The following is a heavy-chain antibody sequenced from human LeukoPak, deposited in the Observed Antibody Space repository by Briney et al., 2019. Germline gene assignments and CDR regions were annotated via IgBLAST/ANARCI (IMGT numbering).Heavy chain of an antibody. J-gene: IGHJ5*02. CDR3: ARAPSRRYFDWTHPMRNWFDP. Sequence: ASMKVSCKASGYTFTSYGISWVRQAPGQGLEWMGWISAYNGNTNYAQKLQGRVTMTTDTSTSTAYMELRSLRSDDTAVYYCARAPSRRYFDWTHPMRNWFDPWGQGTLVTVSS. CDR1: GYTFTSYG. D-gene: IGHD3-9*01. V-gene: IGHV1-18*01. CDR2: ISAYNGNT.